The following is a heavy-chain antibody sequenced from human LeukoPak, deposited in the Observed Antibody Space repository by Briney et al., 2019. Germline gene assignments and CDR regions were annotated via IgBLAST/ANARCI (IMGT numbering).Heavy chain of an antibody. V-gene: IGHV4-39*01. CDR2: IYYSGSS. Sequence: PSETLSLTCTVSGGSSSSSSYYWDWIRRPPGKGLEWIGSIYYSGSSYYNPSLKSRVTISVETSKNQFSLKLSSVTAADTAVYYCARQPAWENYYDSRGYYDYWGQGTLVTVSS. J-gene: IGHJ4*02. CDR1: GGSSSSSSYY. CDR3: ARQPAWENYYDSRGYYDY. D-gene: IGHD3-22*01.